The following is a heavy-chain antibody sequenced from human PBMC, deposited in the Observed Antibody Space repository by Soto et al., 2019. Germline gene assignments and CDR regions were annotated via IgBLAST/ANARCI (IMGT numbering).Heavy chain of an antibody. Sequence: QVQLVESGGGVVQPGRSLRLSCAASGFTFSSYGMHWVRQAPGKGLEWVAVISFDGRTTYYADSVKGRFTISRDNSENTLYLQMSNLRAEDTAVDYCTRESNDHYSNSNWAFDDLGQGSLVTVSS. J-gene: IGHJ4*02. D-gene: IGHD2-21*01. CDR3: TRESNDHYSNSNWAFDD. V-gene: IGHV3-30*03. CDR1: GFTFSSYG. CDR2: ISFDGRTT.